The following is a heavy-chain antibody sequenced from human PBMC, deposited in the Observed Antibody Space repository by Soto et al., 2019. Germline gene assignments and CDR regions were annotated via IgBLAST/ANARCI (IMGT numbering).Heavy chain of an antibody. CDR1: GFTFINAW. Sequence: EVQLVESGGGLVNPGGSLRLSCAASGFTFINAWMSWVRQAPGKGLEWVGRIKSKTDGGTTDYAAPVKGRFTISRDYSVTTLYLQMNSLKTEEDTAVYYCTTEARPRNNEVPLVVFDTRGQGTMVTVFS. CDR3: TTEARPRNNEVPLVVFDT. V-gene: IGHV3-15*01. CDR2: IKSKTDGGTT. J-gene: IGHJ3*02. D-gene: IGHD6-6*01.